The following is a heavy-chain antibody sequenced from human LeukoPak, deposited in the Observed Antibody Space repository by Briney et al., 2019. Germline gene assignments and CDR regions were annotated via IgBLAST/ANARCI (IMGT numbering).Heavy chain of an antibody. V-gene: IGHV3-9*01. J-gene: IGHJ4*02. CDR2: ISWNSGSI. CDR1: GFTFDDYA. D-gene: IGHD3/OR15-3a*01. Sequence: GGSLRLSCAASGFTFDDYAMHWVRQAPGKGLEWVSGISWNSGSIGYADSVKGRFTISRDNAKSSLYLQMNSLRAEDTALYYCAKDTRTGYYNPLFDYWGQGTLVTVSS. CDR3: AKDTRTGYYNPLFDY.